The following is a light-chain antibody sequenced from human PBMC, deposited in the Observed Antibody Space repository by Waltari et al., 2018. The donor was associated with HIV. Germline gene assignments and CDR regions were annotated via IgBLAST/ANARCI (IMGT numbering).Light chain of an antibody. CDR1: SSDVGGYNY. CDR2: EVS. CDR3: SSYTGNITPYV. J-gene: IGLJ1*01. Sequence: QSALPQPASVSGSPGQSIPISCPGTSSDVGGYNYVSWYQQHPGKAPKLIISEVSNRPSGVSYRFSGSKSGNTASLTISGLQAEDEADYYCSSYTGNITPYVFGTGTKITVL. V-gene: IGLV2-14*01.